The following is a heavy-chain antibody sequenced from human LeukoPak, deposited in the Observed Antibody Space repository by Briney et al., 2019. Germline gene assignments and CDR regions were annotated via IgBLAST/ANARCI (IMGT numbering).Heavy chain of an antibody. CDR1: GGSISSNSYY. D-gene: IGHD1-26*01. CDR3: ASQGERVGATQTNWFDP. CDR2: IFYGGST. J-gene: IGHJ5*02. Sequence: SETLSLTCTVSGGSISSNSYYWGWIRQPPGKGLEWIGSIFYGGSTYSNPSLKRRVTISVDTSKNQFSLILTSVTAADTAVYYCASQGERVGATQTNWFDPWGQGTLVTVSS. V-gene: IGHV4-39*07.